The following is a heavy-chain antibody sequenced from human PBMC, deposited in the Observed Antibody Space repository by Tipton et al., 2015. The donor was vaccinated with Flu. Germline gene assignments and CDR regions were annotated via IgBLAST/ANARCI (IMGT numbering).Heavy chain of an antibody. CDR1: GFTFSSYA. Sequence: AASGFTFSSYAMSWVRQAPGKGLEWVSAISGSGGSTYYADSVKGRFTISRDNSKNTLYLQMNSLRAEDTAVYYCAKGEVVGAYYFDYWGQGTLVTVSS. CDR3: AKGEVVGAYYFDY. J-gene: IGHJ4*02. CDR2: ISGSGGST. V-gene: IGHV3-23*01. D-gene: IGHD1-26*01.